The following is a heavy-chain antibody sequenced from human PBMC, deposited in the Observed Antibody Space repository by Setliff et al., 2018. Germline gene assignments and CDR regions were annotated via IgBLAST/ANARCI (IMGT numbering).Heavy chain of an antibody. D-gene: IGHD2-2*01. CDR3: APHSRSSDWRALDY. CDR1: GFTFSSHG. J-gene: IGHJ4*02. CDR2: ITSDGGTT. V-gene: IGHV3-23*01. Sequence: PGGSLRLSCAASGFTFSSHGTSWVRQAPAKGLEWVSTITSDGGTTWYADSVKGRFTIYRDNSKNILYLQMNSLRAEDTAVYYCAPHSRSSDWRALDYWGQGTLVTVSS.